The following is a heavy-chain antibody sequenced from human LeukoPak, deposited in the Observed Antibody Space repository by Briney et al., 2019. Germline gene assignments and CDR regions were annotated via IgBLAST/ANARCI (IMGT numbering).Heavy chain of an antibody. CDR2: ISSSGSTI. CDR3: ARGETYYYDSSGLFDY. D-gene: IGHD3-22*01. Sequence: GGSLRLSCAASGFTFSDYYMSWIRQAPGKGLEWVSYISSSGSTIYYADSVKGRFTISRDNAKNSLYLQMNSLRAEDTAVYYCARGETYYYDSSGLFDYWGQGTLVTVSS. J-gene: IGHJ4*02. V-gene: IGHV3-11*01. CDR1: GFTFSDYY.